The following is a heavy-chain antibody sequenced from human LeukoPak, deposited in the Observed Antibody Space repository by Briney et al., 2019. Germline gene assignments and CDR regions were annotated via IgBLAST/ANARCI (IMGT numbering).Heavy chain of an antibody. V-gene: IGHV4-34*01. CDR2: INHSGST. J-gene: IGHJ4*02. CDR3: ARVLNEAYYFDY. Sequence: MTSETLSLTCAVYGGSFSGYYWSWIRQPPGKGLEWIGEINHSGSTNYNPSLKSRVTISVDTSKNQFSLELSSVTAADTAVYYCARVLNEAYYFDYWGQGTLVTVSS. CDR1: GGSFSGYY. D-gene: IGHD1-1*01.